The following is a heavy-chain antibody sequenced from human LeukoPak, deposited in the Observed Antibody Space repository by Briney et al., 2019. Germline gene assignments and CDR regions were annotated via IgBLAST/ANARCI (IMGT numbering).Heavy chain of an antibody. CDR3: ARAGGFFSPFGY. CDR1: GGSFSGYY. Sequence: PSETLSLTCAVYGGSFSGYYWSWIRQPPGKGLEWIGEINHSGSTNYNPSLKSRVTISVDTSKNQFSLKLSSVTAADTAVYYCARAGGFFSPFGYWGQGTLVTVSS. V-gene: IGHV4-34*09. J-gene: IGHJ4*02. D-gene: IGHD3-3*01. CDR2: INHSGST.